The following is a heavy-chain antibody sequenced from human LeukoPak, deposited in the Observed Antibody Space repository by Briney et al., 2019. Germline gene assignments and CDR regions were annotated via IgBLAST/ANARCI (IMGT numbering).Heavy chain of an antibody. J-gene: IGHJ5*02. CDR3: ARGVAAPGTGGLSWFDP. Sequence: SETLSLTCTVSGGSICSYYWSWIRQPPGKGLEWIGYIYSSGSTSYNPSLKSRVTISLDTSKNQFSLKLSFVTAADTAVYYCARGVAAPGTGGLSWFDPWGQGTLVTVSS. D-gene: IGHD6-13*01. CDR2: IYSSGST. V-gene: IGHV4-59*01. CDR1: GGSICSYY.